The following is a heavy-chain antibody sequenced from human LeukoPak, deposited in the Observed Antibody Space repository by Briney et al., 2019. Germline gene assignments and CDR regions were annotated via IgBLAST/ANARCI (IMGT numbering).Heavy chain of an antibody. CDR1: GFTFSSYS. D-gene: IGHD3-3*01. V-gene: IGHV3-48*04. CDR2: ISSSSSTI. J-gene: IGHJ4*02. CDR3: AREPFWSGYYSNLHFDY. Sequence: GGSLRLSCAASGFTFSSYSMNWVRQAPGKGLEWVSYISSSSSTIYYADSVKGRFTISRDNAKNSLYLQMNSLRVEDTAVYYCAREPFWSGYYSNLHFDYWGRGTLVTVSS.